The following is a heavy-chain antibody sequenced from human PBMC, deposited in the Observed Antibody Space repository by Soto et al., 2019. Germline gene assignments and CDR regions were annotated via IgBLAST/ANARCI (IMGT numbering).Heavy chain of an antibody. CDR2: INSDGSST. J-gene: IGHJ4*02. CDR1: GFTFSNYW. D-gene: IGHD2-15*01. V-gene: IGHV3-74*01. Sequence: EVQLVESGGGLVQPGGSLRLSCAASGFTFSNYWMHWVRQVPGKGLVWVSRINSDGSSTGYADSVMGRFTISRDNAXNXXYLQMNSLRAEDTAVYYCARDQGYCSGGSCYVAGYWGQGTLVTVSS. CDR3: ARDQGYCSGGSCYVAGY.